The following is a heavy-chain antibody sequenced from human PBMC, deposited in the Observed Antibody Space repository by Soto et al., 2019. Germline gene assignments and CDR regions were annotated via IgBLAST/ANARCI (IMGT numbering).Heavy chain of an antibody. V-gene: IGHV3-9*01. CDR3: AKGRYDFWSPYYFDS. J-gene: IGHJ4*02. D-gene: IGHD3-3*01. Sequence: GGSLRLSCVGTGLNFDDFAMHWVRQAPGKGLEWVSGITWNSRVLAYADSVKGRFTISRDNARNSLYLQMDSLRDEDTALYYCAKGRYDFWSPYYFDSWGQGALVTVSS. CDR1: GLNFDDFA. CDR2: ITWNSRVL.